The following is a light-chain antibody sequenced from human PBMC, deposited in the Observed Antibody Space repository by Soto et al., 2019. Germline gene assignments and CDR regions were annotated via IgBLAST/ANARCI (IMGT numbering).Light chain of an antibody. V-gene: IGKV1-39*01. J-gene: IGKJ5*01. Sequence: DIQMTQSASSLSASVGDRVTITCRASQTISDYLNWYQQKPGKAPELLIYAASYLGNGVPSRFSGSGSGTYFTLTISSLQPEDFATYYCQQASSFPPTFGQGTRLAVK. CDR1: QTISDY. CDR2: AAS. CDR3: QQASSFPPT.